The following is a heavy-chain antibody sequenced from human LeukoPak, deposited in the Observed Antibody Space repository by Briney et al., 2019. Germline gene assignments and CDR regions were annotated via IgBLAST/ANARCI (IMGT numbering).Heavy chain of an antibody. CDR1: GFTFSSYA. J-gene: IGHJ6*03. CDR2: LTGTDGST. Sequence: TGGSLRLSCAASGFTFSSYAMSWVRQAPGKGLEWVSSLTGTDGSTYYADSVKGRCTISRDNSKNTLYLQMNSLRPEDTAIYYCAKVGTTFYYYYMDVWGKGTTVTVSS. D-gene: IGHD1-7*01. CDR3: AKVGTTFYYYYMDV. V-gene: IGHV3-23*01.